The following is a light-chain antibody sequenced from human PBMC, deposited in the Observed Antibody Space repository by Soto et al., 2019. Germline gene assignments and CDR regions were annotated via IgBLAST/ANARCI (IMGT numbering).Light chain of an antibody. CDR1: SGHSSYI. CDR2: LEGSGSY. CDR3: ETWDSNTAIWV. V-gene: IGLV4-60*02. J-gene: IGLJ3*02. Sequence: QPVLTQSSSASASLGSSVKLTCTLSSGHSSYIITWHQQQPGKAPRYLMKLEGSGSYNKGSGVPDRFSGSSSGADRYLTISNLQFEDEADYSRETWDSNTAIWVFGGGTKLTVL.